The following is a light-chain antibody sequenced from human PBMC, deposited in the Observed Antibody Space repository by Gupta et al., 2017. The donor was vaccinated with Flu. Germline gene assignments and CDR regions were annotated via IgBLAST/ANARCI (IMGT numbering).Light chain of an antibody. V-gene: IGKV2-30*01. CDR3: MQGKYRYS. CDR2: KVS. Sequence: DVVMTQSTLSMPVTLGQPAPIPCRSSQSLVYSDGNTYVNWYQQSTGQSPRRLIYKVSIRDSGVSDRFSGSGYGTYFTLISSRVEDEDVGVYYFMQGKYRYSFGQGTKLEI. CDR1: QSLVYSDGNTY. J-gene: IGKJ2*03.